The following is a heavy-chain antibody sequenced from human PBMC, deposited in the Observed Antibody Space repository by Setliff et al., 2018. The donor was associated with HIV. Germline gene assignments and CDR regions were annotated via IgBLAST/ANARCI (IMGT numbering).Heavy chain of an antibody. J-gene: IGHJ3*02. D-gene: IGHD3-22*01. CDR2: IIPVFRTA. CDR3: ARPHSAQYYYDSSGYPGAFDI. CDR1: GGTFSSYA. Sequence: ASVKVSCKASGGTFSSYAISWVRQAPGQGLEWMGGIIPVFRTANYAQKFQGRVTITADESTSTAYMELSSLRSEDTAVYYCARPHSAQYYYDSSGYPGAFDIWGQGTMVTVSS. V-gene: IGHV1-69*13.